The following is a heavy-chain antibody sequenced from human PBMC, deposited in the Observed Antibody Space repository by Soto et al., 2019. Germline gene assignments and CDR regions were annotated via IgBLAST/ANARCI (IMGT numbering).Heavy chain of an antibody. D-gene: IGHD6-6*01. CDR1: GFTFSSYA. CDR3: ARDGGVIAARGAFDI. Sequence: PGGSLRLSCAASGFTFSSYAMHWVRQAPGKGLEWVAVISYGGSNKYYADSVKGRFTISRDNSKNTLYLQMNSLRAEDTAVYYCARDGGVIAARGAFDIWGQGTMVTVSS. CDR2: ISYGGSNK. J-gene: IGHJ3*02. V-gene: IGHV3-30-3*01.